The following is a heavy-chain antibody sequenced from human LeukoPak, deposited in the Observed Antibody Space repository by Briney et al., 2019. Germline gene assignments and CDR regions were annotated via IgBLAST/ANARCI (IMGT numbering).Heavy chain of an antibody. D-gene: IGHD2-2*02. CDR1: GFTFSSYA. V-gene: IGHV3-23*01. Sequence: PGGSLRLSCAASGFTFSSYAMSWVRQAPGKGLEWVSAISGSGDSTYYADSVKGRFTISRDNSKNTLYLQMNSLRDEDTAVYYCAKHLTTSCYTPFDYWGQGTLVTVSS. CDR2: ISGSGDST. CDR3: AKHLTTSCYTPFDY. J-gene: IGHJ4*02.